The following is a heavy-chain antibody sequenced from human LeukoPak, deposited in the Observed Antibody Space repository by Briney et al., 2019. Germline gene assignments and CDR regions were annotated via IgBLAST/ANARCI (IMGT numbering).Heavy chain of an antibody. V-gene: IGHV3-48*04. Sequence: GGSLRLSCAASGFTFNSYSMNWVRQAPGKGLEWVSYITHTGVAMYYADSVKGRFTISRDDAKNSLYLQMNGLRAEDTAVYYCARAVVPSAIEEAFDIWGQGTMVTVSS. J-gene: IGHJ3*02. CDR3: ARAVVPSAIEEAFDI. D-gene: IGHD2-2*02. CDR1: GFTFNSYS. CDR2: ITHTGVAM.